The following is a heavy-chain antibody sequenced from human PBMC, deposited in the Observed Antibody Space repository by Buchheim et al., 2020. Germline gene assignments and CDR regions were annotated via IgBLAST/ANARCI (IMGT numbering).Heavy chain of an antibody. J-gene: IGHJ4*02. D-gene: IGHD6-19*01. CDR3: ARDRGSGWSIFDQ. V-gene: IGHV3-48*03. Sequence: EVQLVESGGGLVQPGGSLRLSCAVSGFTFSGYEMNWVRQAPGKGLEWVSYISSSGTTIKYANSVTGRFTISRDNAKNSPYPPMNSLRAEDTAVYYCARDRGSGWSIFDQWGQGTL. CDR2: ISSSGTTI. CDR1: GFTFSGYE.